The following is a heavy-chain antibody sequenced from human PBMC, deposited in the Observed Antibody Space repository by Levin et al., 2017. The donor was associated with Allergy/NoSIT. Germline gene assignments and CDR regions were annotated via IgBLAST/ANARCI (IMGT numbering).Heavy chain of an antibody. D-gene: IGHD3-22*01. CDR2: IYYSGST. CDR1: GGSISSYY. V-gene: IGHV4-59*08. CDR3: ARLPRDYDSSGYYHYYFDY. J-gene: IGHJ4*02. Sequence: PSETLSLTCTVSGGSISSYYWSWIRQPPGKGLEWIGYIYYSGSTNYNPSLKSRVTISVDTSKNQFSLKLSSVTAADTAVYYCARLPRDYDSSGYYHYYFDYWGQGTLVTVSS.